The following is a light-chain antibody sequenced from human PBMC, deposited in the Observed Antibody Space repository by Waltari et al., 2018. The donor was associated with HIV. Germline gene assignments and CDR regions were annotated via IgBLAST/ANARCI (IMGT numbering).Light chain of an antibody. V-gene: IGLV1-40*01. CDR3: QSYDTSLSGSGVV. J-gene: IGLJ3*02. CDR1: SSNIGAGFD. Sequence: QFVLTQPPSVSGAPGQRVTLSCTGTSSNIGAGFDVHWYQQLPGTAPKLLVYGNNNRPSGVPARFSGSKSGTSASLAITGLQPEDEANYYCQSYDTSLSGSGVVFGGGTKLTVL. CDR2: GNN.